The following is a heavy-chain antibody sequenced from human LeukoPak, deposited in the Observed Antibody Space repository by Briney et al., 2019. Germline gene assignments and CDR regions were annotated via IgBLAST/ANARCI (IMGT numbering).Heavy chain of an antibody. D-gene: IGHD3-22*01. CDR1: GFTFSSYA. CDR2: ISSNGGST. Sequence: GGSLRLSCAASGFTFSSYAMHWVRQAPGKGLEYVSAISSNGGSTYYANSVKGRFTISRDNSKNTLYLQMGSLKAEDMAVYYCARHSESHDSSGYAAGSFDYWGQGTLVTVSS. J-gene: IGHJ4*02. V-gene: IGHV3-64*01. CDR3: ARHSESHDSSGYAAGSFDY.